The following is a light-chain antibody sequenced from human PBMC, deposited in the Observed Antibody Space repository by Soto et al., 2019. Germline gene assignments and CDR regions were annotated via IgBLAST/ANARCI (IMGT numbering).Light chain of an antibody. CDR3: QHYDNWPPWT. Sequence: EIVMTQSPATLSVSPGERATLSCRASQSVNSKLAWYQQKPGQAPRFLIYGAYLRATGIPDRFSGGGSGTEFTLTINSLQSEDFAVYYCQHYDNWPPWTFGQGTKVEIK. CDR2: GAY. CDR1: QSVNSK. J-gene: IGKJ1*01. V-gene: IGKV3-15*01.